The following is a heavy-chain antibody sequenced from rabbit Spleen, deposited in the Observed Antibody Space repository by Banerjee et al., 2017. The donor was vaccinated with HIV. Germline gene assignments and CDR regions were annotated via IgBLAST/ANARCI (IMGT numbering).Heavy chain of an antibody. CDR1: GVSFSGDSY. CDR2: IDTGSSGFT. CDR3: ARDLVAAIGWNFNL. D-gene: IGHD5-1*01. J-gene: IGHJ4*01. V-gene: IGHV1S40*01. Sequence: QSLEESGGDLVKPGASLTLTCIASGVSFSGDSYMCWVRQAPGKGLEWIACIDTGSSGFTYFASWAKGRFTISKTSSTTVTLQMTSLTAADTATYFCARDLVAAIGWNFNLWGQGTLVTVS.